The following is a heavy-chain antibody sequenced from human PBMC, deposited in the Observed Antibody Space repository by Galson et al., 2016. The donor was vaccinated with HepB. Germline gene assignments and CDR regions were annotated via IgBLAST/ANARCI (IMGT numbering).Heavy chain of an antibody. V-gene: IGHV4-34*01. CDR3: ARGDNPDYGDYASAYYYMDV. CDR2: INHSGST. J-gene: IGHJ6*03. Sequence: ETLSLTCAVYGGSFSGYYWGWIRQPPGKGLEWIGEINHSGSTNYNPSLKSRVTISVDTSKNQFSLKLSSVTAADTAVYYCARGDNPDYGDYASAYYYMDVWGKGATVTVSS. CDR1: GGSFSGYY. D-gene: IGHD4-17*01.